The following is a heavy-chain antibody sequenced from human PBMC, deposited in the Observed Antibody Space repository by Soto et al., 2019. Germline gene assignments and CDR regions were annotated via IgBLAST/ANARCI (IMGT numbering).Heavy chain of an antibody. J-gene: IGHJ4*02. CDR1: GFTFTSSA. CDR2: IVVGSGNT. D-gene: IGHD4-17*01. Sequence: QMQLVQSGPEVKKPGTSVKVSCKASGFTFTSSAVQWVRQARGRRLEWIGWIVVGSGNTNYAQKFQERVTITRDMSTSTAYMELSSLRSEDTAVYYCAADYGDYVFDYWGQGTLVTVSS. CDR3: AADYGDYVFDY. V-gene: IGHV1-58*01.